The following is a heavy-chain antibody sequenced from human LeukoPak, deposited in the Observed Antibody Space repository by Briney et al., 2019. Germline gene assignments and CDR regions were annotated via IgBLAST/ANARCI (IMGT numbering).Heavy chain of an antibody. CDR3: ARKMKTGDRVGTFDI. D-gene: IGHD1-1*01. J-gene: IGHJ3*02. V-gene: IGHV3-21*01. CDR1: GFTFSSHN. Sequence: AGGSLRLSCAASGFTFSSHNMNWVRQAPMKGLEWVSSIGTDGSYIYYADSVQGRFTISRDNAKNSLYLQTNSLTAEDTAVYYCARKMKTGDRVGTFDIWGQGTMVTVSS. CDR2: IGTDGSYI.